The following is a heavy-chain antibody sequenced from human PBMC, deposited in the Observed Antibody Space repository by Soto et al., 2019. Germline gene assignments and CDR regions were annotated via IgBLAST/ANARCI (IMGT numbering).Heavy chain of an antibody. V-gene: IGHV2-5*01. CDR3: AHEPLLDIAARHFGY. D-gene: IGHD6-6*01. J-gene: IGHJ4*02. CDR1: GFSLSTRGEG. Sequence: GDTLAHPTQTLTLTCTFSGFSLSTRGEGVEWIRKPPGKALEWHALIYWHDDKRYSTALKSRLTITQDTSKNQVVLTATIMDPVSTAPCFCAHEPLLDIAARHFGYRGQGTLVTGSS. CDR2: IYWHDDK.